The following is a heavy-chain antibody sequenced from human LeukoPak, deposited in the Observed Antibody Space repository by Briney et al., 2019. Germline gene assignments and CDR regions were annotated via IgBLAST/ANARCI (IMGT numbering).Heavy chain of an antibody. CDR1: EFTFSSYG. CDR2: IWYDGSNK. Sequence: PGGSLRLSCAASEFTFSSYGMHWVRQAPGKGLEWVAVIWYDGSNKYYADSVKGRFTISRDNSKNTLYLQMNSLRAEDTAVYYCARGLSGLPIDYWGQGTLVTVSS. CDR3: ARGLSGLPIDY. D-gene: IGHD3-10*01. J-gene: IGHJ4*02. V-gene: IGHV3-33*01.